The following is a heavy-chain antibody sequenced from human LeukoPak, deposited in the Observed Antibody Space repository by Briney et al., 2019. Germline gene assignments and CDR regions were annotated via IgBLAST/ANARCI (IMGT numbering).Heavy chain of an antibody. CDR3: AKDPPIRGSYWDHYYGMDV. Sequence: QAGGSLRLSCAASGFTFSSYAMSWVRQAPGKGLEWVSAISGSGGSTYYADSVKGRFTISRDNSKNTLYLQMNSLRAEDTAVYYCAKDPPIRGSYWDHYYGMDVWGQGATVTVSS. CDR2: ISGSGGST. V-gene: IGHV3-23*01. J-gene: IGHJ6*02. D-gene: IGHD1-26*01. CDR1: GFTFSSYA.